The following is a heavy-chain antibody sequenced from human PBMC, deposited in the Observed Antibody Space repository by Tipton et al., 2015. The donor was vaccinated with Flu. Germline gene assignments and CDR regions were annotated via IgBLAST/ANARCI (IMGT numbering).Heavy chain of an antibody. CDR1: GGSIRSSNFY. V-gene: IGHV4-39*01. D-gene: IGHD3-3*01. CDR3: VRRYDLWSASLPYRHQFGMDV. Sequence: TLSLTCSVSGGSIRSSNFYWGWIRQPPGKGLEWVGSISYSGSTYKKPSLKSRLTISVDTSKNQFSLKLTSVTAADTAVYYCVRRYDLWSASLPYRHQFGMDVWGQGTTVTVSS. CDR2: ISYSGST. J-gene: IGHJ6*02.